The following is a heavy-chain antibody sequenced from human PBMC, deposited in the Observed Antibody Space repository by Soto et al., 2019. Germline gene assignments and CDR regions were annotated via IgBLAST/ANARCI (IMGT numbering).Heavy chain of an antibody. CDR3: AREQRPRNYSYYGMDV. CDR2: IYYSGTT. V-gene: IGHV4-31*03. J-gene: IGHJ6*02. D-gene: IGHD4-4*01. Sequence: QVQLQESGPGLVKPSQTLSLTCTVSGGSISSGGSYWNWIRQHPGKCLESIGYIYYSGTTYYNPSLKSRPTMAMDTSESQFSMKLSTESAADTAVYYCAREQRPRNYSYYGMDVWGQGTTVIVSS. CDR1: GGSISSGGSY.